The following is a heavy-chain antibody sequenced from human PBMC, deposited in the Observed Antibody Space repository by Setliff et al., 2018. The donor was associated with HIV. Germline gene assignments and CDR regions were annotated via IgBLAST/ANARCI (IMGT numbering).Heavy chain of an antibody. CDR1: GGTFSNHD. CDR2: IIPLFGAT. Sequence: SVKVSCKASGGTFSNHDVTWVRQAPRQGLEWLGTIIPLFGATNYALKFHGRVTITTDESASTSYMEVSSLTSEDTAVYYCAKDLLANAPTESNLWFGEFKSRNTFNIWGQGTMVTVSS. J-gene: IGHJ3*02. V-gene: IGHV1-69*05. D-gene: IGHD3-10*01. CDR3: AKDLLANAPTESNLWFGEFKSRNTFNI.